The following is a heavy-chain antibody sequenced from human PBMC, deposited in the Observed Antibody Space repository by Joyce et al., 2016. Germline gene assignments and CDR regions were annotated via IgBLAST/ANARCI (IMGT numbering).Heavy chain of an antibody. Sequence: EVQLVESGGGLVQLGGSLTLFCAASGFSFSSYSMNWVRQAAGKGLEWVSYIMSSSATMSDADSVKGRFTPSRDNAKNSVYLQMNSLRDEDTAVYYCARVRAIFGVGTVFDYWGQGTLVTVSS. CDR1: GFSFSSYS. CDR3: ARVRAIFGVGTVFDY. V-gene: IGHV3-48*02. J-gene: IGHJ4*02. D-gene: IGHD3-3*01. CDR2: IMSSSATM.